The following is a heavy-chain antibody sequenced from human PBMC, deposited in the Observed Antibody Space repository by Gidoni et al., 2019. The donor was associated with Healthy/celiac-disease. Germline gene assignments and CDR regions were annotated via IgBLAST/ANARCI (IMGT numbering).Heavy chain of an antibody. CDR2: ISDSGGST. CDR1: GFTFSSYA. J-gene: IGHJ4*02. D-gene: IGHD3-3*01. CDR3: AKDSSGGYDFWSGLFDY. V-gene: IGHV3-23*01. Sequence: EVQLLESGGGLVQPGGSLRLSCAASGFTFSSYAMSWVRQAPGKGLEWVSAISDSGGSTYYADSVKGRFTISRDNSKNTLYLQMNSLRAEDTAVYYCAKDSSGGYDFWSGLFDYWGQGTLVTVSS.